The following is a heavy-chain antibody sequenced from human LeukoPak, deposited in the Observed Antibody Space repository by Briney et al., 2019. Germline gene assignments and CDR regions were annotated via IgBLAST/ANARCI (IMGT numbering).Heavy chain of an antibody. CDR3: ARLPAYCSSTSCFYDY. V-gene: IGHV3-48*04. CDR1: GFTFSSYS. CDR2: ISSASGSI. J-gene: IGHJ4*02. D-gene: IGHD2-2*01. Sequence: GGSLRLSCAASGFTFSSYSMNWVRQAPGKGLEWVSYISSASGSIYYADSVKGRFTISRDNAKNSLFLQMNSLRAEDTAVYYCARLPAYCSSTSCFYDYWGQGTLVTVSS.